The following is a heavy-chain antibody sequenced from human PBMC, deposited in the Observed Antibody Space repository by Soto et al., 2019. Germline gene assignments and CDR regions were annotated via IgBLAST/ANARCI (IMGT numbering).Heavy chain of an antibody. CDR1: GFSRSTTGMR. D-gene: IGHD6-19*01. J-gene: IGHJ4*02. Sequence: SGPTLVHPTQTLTLTCTFSGFSRSTTGMRVSWIRQPPGKALEWLARIDWDDEKIYTTSLKTRLTISKDTSKNQVVLTMTNMDPVDTAPYFCARIPGWLQGFDSWGQGTLVTVSS. CDR2: IDWDDEK. V-gene: IGHV2-70*04. CDR3: ARIPGWLQGFDS.